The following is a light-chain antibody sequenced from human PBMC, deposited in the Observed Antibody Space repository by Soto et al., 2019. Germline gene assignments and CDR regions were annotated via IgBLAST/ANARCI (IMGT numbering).Light chain of an antibody. CDR2: DAS. Sequence: EIVLTQSPVTLSLSPVERATLSCRASQSVRTYLAWYQVKPGQAPRLLIYDASSRASGVPARFSGSGSGTDFTLTISSLEPEDFAVYYCQQRNMWPPITFGQGTRLEIK. CDR1: QSVRTY. J-gene: IGKJ5*01. V-gene: IGKV3-11*01. CDR3: QQRNMWPPIT.